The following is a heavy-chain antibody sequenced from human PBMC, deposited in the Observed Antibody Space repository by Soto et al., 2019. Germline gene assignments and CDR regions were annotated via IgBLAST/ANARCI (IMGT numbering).Heavy chain of an antibody. CDR2: IYYSGST. V-gene: IGHV4-39*02. CDR3: ATEDGVVDANWFGP. Sequence: SETLSLTCAVSGGSISSGGYSWSWIRQPPGKGLEWIGSIYYSGSTYYNPSLKSRITISIDTSKNQFSLNMNSMTAADTAVYYCATEDGVVDANWFGPWGQGTLVTVSS. CDR1: GGSISSGGYS. J-gene: IGHJ5*02. D-gene: IGHD3-22*01.